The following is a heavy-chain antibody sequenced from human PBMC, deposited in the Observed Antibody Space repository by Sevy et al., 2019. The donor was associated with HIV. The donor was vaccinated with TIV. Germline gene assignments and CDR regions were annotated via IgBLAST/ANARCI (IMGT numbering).Heavy chain of an antibody. CDR2: IKSKTDGGTT. Sequence: GGSLRLSCAASGFTFSNAWMSWVRQAPGKGLEWVGRIKSKTDGGTTDYAAHVKGRFTISRDDSQNTLYLQMNSLKTEDTAGYYCTTDPAHRSSWFPLDYWGQGTLVIVSS. V-gene: IGHV3-15*01. D-gene: IGHD6-13*01. CDR3: TTDPAHRSSWFPLDY. J-gene: IGHJ4*02. CDR1: GFTFSNAW.